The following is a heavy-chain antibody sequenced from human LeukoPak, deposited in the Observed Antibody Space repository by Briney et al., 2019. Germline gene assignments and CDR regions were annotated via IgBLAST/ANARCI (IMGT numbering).Heavy chain of an antibody. V-gene: IGHV3-11*06. Sequence: PGGSLRLSCAASGFIFSDYYMTWIRQAPGKGLEFISFISSSGSYTNSADSLKGRFTISRDNAKNSLYLQMNSLRAEDTAVYYCARIGAGSSRDYWGQGTLVTVSS. CDR1: GFIFSDYY. D-gene: IGHD6-13*01. CDR2: ISSSGSYT. CDR3: ARIGAGSSRDY. J-gene: IGHJ4*02.